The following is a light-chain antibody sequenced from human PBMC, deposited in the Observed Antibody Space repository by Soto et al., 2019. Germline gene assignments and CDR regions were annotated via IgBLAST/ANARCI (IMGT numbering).Light chain of an antibody. CDR1: QSIDTY. Sequence: DIQLTQSPSSRSAAVGDRVTMTCLARQSIDTYIHWYQEKPGKVPKLLIYAASSLASGVPSRFSGSGSGAVFTLTISSLQPEYFATYYCQQTYIAPRAFGQGTMVDI. CDR2: AAS. J-gene: IGKJ1*01. V-gene: IGKV1-39*01. CDR3: QQTYIAPRA.